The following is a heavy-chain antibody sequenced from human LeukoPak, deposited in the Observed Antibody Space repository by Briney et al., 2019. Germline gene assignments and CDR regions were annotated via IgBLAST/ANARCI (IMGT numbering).Heavy chain of an antibody. Sequence: SGGSLRLSCAASGFTFSSFGMHWVRQAPGNGLEWVAFIRYDGSNKKHADAVTGRFTISRDNSKKTLYLQMSSLRAEDTAVYYCAKRRGEDYLDYWGQGTLVTVSS. CDR2: IRYDGSNK. CDR1: GFTFSSFG. D-gene: IGHD2-21*01. CDR3: AKRRGEDYLDY. V-gene: IGHV3-30*02. J-gene: IGHJ4*02.